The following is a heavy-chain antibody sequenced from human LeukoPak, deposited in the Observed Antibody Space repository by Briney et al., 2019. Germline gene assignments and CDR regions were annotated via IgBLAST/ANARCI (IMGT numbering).Heavy chain of an antibody. J-gene: IGHJ6*03. Sequence: SETLSLTCTVSGGSISSGDYYWSWIRQPPGRGLEWIGYIYYSGSTYYNPSLKSRVTISVDTSKNQFSLKLSSVTAADTAVYYCARIVQEADCSSTSCLPYYYYYMDVWGKGTTVTVSS. D-gene: IGHD2-2*01. CDR3: ARIVQEADCSSTSCLPYYYYYMDV. CDR1: GGSISSGDYY. V-gene: IGHV4-30-4*01. CDR2: IYYSGST.